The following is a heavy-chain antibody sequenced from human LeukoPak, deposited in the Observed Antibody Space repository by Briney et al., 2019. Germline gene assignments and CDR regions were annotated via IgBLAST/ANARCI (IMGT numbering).Heavy chain of an antibody. J-gene: IGHJ4*02. CDR3: TRDWTYYDSSGYFDY. D-gene: IGHD3-22*01. CDR2: INSDGYTT. Sequence: GGSLRLSCAASGFXFSIYCIHWVRQGPGRGLVWVSRINSDGYTTTYADSVKGRFTISRDDAKNTLYLQMNSLRAEDTAVYYCTRDWTYYDSSGYFDYWGQGTLVTVSS. V-gene: IGHV3-74*01. CDR1: GFXFSIYC.